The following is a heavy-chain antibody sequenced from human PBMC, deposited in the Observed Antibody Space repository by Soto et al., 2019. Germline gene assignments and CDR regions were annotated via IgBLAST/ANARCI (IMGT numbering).Heavy chain of an antibody. CDR3: ARAVLYYDILTGYRRVPGAYFDY. V-gene: IGHV3-74*01. CDR2: INSDGSST. Sequence: GGSLRLSCAASGFTFSSYWMHWVRQAPGKGLVWVSRINSDGSSTSYADSVKGRFTISRDNAKNTLYLQMNSLRAEDTAVYYCARAVLYYDILTGYRRVPGAYFDYWGQGTLVTVSS. J-gene: IGHJ4*02. D-gene: IGHD3-9*01. CDR1: GFTFSSYW.